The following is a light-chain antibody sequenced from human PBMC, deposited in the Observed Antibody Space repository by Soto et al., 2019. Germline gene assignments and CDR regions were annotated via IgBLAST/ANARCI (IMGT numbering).Light chain of an antibody. CDR1: GSDIGGYKY. CDR2: DVS. J-gene: IGLJ1*01. CDR3: SSYTGGSTYV. Sequence: QSVLTQPASVSGSPGQSITISCTGTGSDIGGYKYVSWYQQHPGKAPKLMIYDVSNRPSGVSNRFSGSKSGNTATLTISGLQREDEAEYYCSSYTGGSTYVFGTGTKVTVL. V-gene: IGLV2-14*01.